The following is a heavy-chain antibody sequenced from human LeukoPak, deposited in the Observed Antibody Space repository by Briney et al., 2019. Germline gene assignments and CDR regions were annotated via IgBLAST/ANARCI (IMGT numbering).Heavy chain of an antibody. CDR3: AKGLRGDLPTASDY. Sequence: GTSLRLSCAASGFTFSSYGMHWVRQAPGKGLEWVALISYDGSDIYYADSVKGRFTISRDNSMNTLCLQMNSLRDEDTAVYYCAKGLRGDLPTASDYWGQGTLVTVSS. CDR2: ISYDGSDI. D-gene: IGHD3-16*01. CDR1: GFTFSSYG. J-gene: IGHJ4*02. V-gene: IGHV3-30*18.